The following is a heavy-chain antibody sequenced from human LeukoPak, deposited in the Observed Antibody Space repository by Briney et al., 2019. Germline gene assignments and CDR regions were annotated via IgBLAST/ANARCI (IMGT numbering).Heavy chain of an antibody. Sequence: GESLKISCKGSGYSFTSYWIGWVRQMPGEGLEWMVIIYPGDSDTRYSPSFQGQVTISADKSISTAYLQWSSLKASDTAMYYCARVFYSDYYGAPFDYWGQGTLVTVSS. CDR3: ARVFYSDYYGAPFDY. CDR1: GYSFTSYW. J-gene: IGHJ4*02. V-gene: IGHV5-51*01. D-gene: IGHD3-10*01. CDR2: IYPGDSDT.